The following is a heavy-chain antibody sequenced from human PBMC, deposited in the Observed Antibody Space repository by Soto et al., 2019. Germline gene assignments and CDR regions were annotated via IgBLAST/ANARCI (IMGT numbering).Heavy chain of an antibody. CDR2: MNPNSGNT. CDR3: ARSPFYDFWSGFLEGYYYYGMDV. CDR1: GYTFTSYD. V-gene: IGHV1-8*01. J-gene: IGHJ6*02. D-gene: IGHD3-3*01. Sequence: ASVKVSCKASGYTFTSYDINWVRQATGQGLEWMGWMNPNSGNTGYAQKFQGRVTMTRNTSISTAYMGLSSLRSEDTAVYYCARSPFYDFWSGFLEGYYYYGMDVWGQGTTVTVSS.